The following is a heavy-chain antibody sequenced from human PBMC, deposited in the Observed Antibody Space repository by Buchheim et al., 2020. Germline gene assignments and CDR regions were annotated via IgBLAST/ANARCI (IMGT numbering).Heavy chain of an antibody. CDR3: ARDRVLVVSDSYYYYYGMDV. J-gene: IGHJ6*02. CDR1: GFTFSSYS. CDR2: ISSSSSYI. Sequence: VQLVESGGGLVKPGGSLRLSCAASGFTFSSYSMNWVRQAPGKGLEWVSSISSSSSYIYYADSVKGRFTISRDNAKNLLYLQMNSLRAEDTAVYYCARDRVLVVSDSYYYYYGMDVWGQGTT. D-gene: IGHD3-22*01. V-gene: IGHV3-21*01.